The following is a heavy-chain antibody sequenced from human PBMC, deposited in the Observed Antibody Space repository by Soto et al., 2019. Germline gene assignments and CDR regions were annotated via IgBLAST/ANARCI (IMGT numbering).Heavy chain of an antibody. V-gene: IGHV3-30-3*01. CDR1: GFTFTNHA. D-gene: IGHD5-12*01. J-gene: IGHJ4*02. Sequence: QVQLVESGGGVVQPGRSLRLSCAASGFTFTNHAMHWVRQAPGKGLEWVAVISYDGSNKYYADSVKGRFTISRDNSKNTLYLQMNSLRGEDTAVYYCASDRRWLQFLDYWGPGTLVTVSS. CDR3: ASDRRWLQFLDY. CDR2: ISYDGSNK.